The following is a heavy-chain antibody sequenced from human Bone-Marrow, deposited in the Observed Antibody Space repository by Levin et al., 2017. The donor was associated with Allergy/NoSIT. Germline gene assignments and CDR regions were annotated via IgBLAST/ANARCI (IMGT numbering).Heavy chain of an antibody. Sequence: GGSLRLSCAVSGFTFSDDYMDWVRQAPGKGLEWVSRSRNKANRYTTEYAAAVKGRFTISRDDSMNSLYLQMNSLKTEDTAVYYCTRAPAGTLNSYYLDHWGQGTLVTVSS. CDR1: GFTFSDDY. D-gene: IGHD1-14*01. V-gene: IGHV3-72*01. CDR3: TRAPAGTLNSYYLDH. CDR2: SRNKANRYTT. J-gene: IGHJ4*02.